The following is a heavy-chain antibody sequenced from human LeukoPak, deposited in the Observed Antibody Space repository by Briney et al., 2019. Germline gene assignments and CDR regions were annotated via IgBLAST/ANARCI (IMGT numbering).Heavy chain of an antibody. Sequence: SETLSLTCTVSGGSISSYYWSWIRQAPGKGLEWIRYIYYSGSTNYNPSLKSRVTISVDTSKNQFSLKLSSVTAADAAVYYCARGSQQWLVRGYYFDYWGQGTLVTVSS. CDR3: ARGSQQWLVRGYYFDY. J-gene: IGHJ4*02. CDR2: IYYSGST. V-gene: IGHV4-59*12. D-gene: IGHD6-19*01. CDR1: GGSISSYY.